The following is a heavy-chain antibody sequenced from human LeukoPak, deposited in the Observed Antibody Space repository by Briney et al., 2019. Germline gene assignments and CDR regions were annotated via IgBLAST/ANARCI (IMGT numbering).Heavy chain of an antibody. CDR3: VRVGGSPLGALDI. Sequence: PSETLSLTCIVSGGSISSYDWSWIRQPPGKGLEWIGYISYTGSTNYNPSLKSRVTMSGDTPKNQFSLKLSPVTAADTAVYYCVRVGGSPLGALDIWGQGTMVTVSS. CDR1: GGSISSYD. J-gene: IGHJ3*02. CDR2: ISYTGST. V-gene: IGHV4-59*01.